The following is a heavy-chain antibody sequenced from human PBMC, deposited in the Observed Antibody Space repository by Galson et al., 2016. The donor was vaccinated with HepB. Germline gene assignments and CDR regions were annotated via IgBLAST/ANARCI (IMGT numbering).Heavy chain of an antibody. Sequence: SLRLSCAASGFTFSSYSMNWVRQAPGKGLEWVSYISSSSSTIYYADSVKGRFTISRDNAKNSLYLQMNSLRDEDTAVYYCARVWEVAYCSGGSCHGDYWGQGTLVTVSS. CDR1: GFTFSSYS. V-gene: IGHV3-48*02. D-gene: IGHD2-15*01. J-gene: IGHJ4*02. CDR3: ARVWEVAYCSGGSCHGDY. CDR2: ISSSSSTI.